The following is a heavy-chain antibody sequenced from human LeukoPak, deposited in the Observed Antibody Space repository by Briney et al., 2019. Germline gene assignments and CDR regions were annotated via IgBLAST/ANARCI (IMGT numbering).Heavy chain of an antibody. J-gene: IGHJ4*02. V-gene: IGHV4-39*01. CDR2: IDHSGST. Sequence: SETLSLTCTVSGGSISSRGYYWGWIRQPPGKGLEWIGSIDHSGSTYYNPSLKSRVTISVDTSKNQFSLKLSSVTAADTAEYYCATPNTGNYYNCWGQGTLVTVSS. CDR1: GGSISSRGYY. D-gene: IGHD3-10*01. CDR3: ATPNTGNYYNC.